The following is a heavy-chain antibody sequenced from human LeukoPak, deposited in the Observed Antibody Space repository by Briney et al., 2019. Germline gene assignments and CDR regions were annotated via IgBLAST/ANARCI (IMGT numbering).Heavy chain of an antibody. V-gene: IGHV3-23*01. J-gene: IGHJ4*02. D-gene: IGHD3-10*01. CDR1: GFTFSSYA. Sequence: GGSLRFSCAASGFTFSSYAMSWVRQAPGKGLEWVSAISGSGGSTYYADSVKGRFTISRDNSKSTLYLQMNSLRAEDTAVYYCARGSGTKGGFDYWGQGTLVTVSS. CDR2: ISGSGGST. CDR3: ARGSGTKGGFDY.